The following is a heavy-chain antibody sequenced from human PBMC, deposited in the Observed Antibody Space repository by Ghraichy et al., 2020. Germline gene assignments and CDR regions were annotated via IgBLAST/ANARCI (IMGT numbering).Heavy chain of an antibody. CDR1: GFIFNNYA. CDR3: VKRCCSGGSCYGQVEY. CDR2: INNNGDTT. Sequence: GGSLRLSCSASGFIFNNYAMYWVRQAPGKGLEFVSTINNNGDTTSYADSVKGRFTLSRDNSKNTLYLQMSSLRPDDTAVYYCVKRCCSGGSCYGQVEYWGRGTLVTVSS. D-gene: IGHD2-15*01. V-gene: IGHV3-64D*08. J-gene: IGHJ4*02.